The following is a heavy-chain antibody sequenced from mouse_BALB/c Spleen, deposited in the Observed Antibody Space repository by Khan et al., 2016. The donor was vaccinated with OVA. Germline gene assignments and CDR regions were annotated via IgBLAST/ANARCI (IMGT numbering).Heavy chain of an antibody. CDR1: GYTFISYW. CDR3: TRRGQYGIFVY. CDR2: INPSTGYT. Sequence: QVQLKQSGTELAKPGASVKMSCKASGYTFISYWMHWVKQRPGQGLVWIGYINPSTGYTEYNQRFKDKATLTTDKSSNTAYMQLSSLTSEDSAVYYCTRRGQYGIFVYWGQGTRVTVSA. J-gene: IGHJ3*01. D-gene: IGHD2-1*01. V-gene: IGHV1-7*01.